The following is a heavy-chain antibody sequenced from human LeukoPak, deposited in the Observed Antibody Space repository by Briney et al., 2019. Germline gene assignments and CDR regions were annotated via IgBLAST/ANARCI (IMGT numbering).Heavy chain of an antibody. D-gene: IGHD3-22*01. J-gene: IGHJ4*02. CDR1: GGSFSGYY. V-gene: IGHV4-34*01. CDR3: ARVGPPYYYDITI. CDR2: INHSGST. Sequence: SETLSLTCAVYGGSFSGYYWSWLRQPPGKGLEWIGEINHSGSTNYNPSLKSRVTISLDTSKKQFSLKLSSVTAADTAVYYCARVGPPYYYDITIWGQGTLVTVSS.